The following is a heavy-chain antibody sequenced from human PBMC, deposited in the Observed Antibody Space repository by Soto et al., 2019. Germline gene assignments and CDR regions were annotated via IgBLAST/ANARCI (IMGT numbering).Heavy chain of an antibody. CDR3: ARDYYRFNSGYGFSMDV. D-gene: IGHD5-12*01. Sequence: GGSLRLSCAASGFTFSSYAMHRVRQAPGKGLEWVAVISYDGSNKYYADSVKGRFTISRENSKNTLYLQMNSLRAEDTAVYYCARDYYRFNSGYGFSMDVWGQGTTVTVSS. V-gene: IGHV3-30-3*01. CDR2: ISYDGSNK. CDR1: GFTFSSYA. J-gene: IGHJ6*02.